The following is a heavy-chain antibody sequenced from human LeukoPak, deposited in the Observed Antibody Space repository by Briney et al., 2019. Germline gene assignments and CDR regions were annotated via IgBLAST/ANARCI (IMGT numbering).Heavy chain of an antibody. Sequence: ASVKVSCKTSGYTFTGYSIHWVRQAPGQGLKWMGWINPHGGVTNYPQKFQGRVTLTRDTSITTAYMDLSRLTSDDTAVYYCVRDVHNWNDDYWGQGTLVTVSS. V-gene: IGHV1-2*02. CDR1: GYTFTGYS. CDR2: INPHGGVT. D-gene: IGHD1-1*01. J-gene: IGHJ4*02. CDR3: VRDVHNWNDDY.